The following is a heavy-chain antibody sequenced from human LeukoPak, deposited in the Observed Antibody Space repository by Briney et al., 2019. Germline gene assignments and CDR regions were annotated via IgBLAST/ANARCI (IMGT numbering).Heavy chain of an antibody. J-gene: IGHJ3*02. V-gene: IGHV3-7*01. D-gene: IGHD6-6*01. CDR2: INQDASEK. CDR1: GFTFSIYW. CDR3: AVQYSSSSGVYALDM. Sequence: GGSLRLSCGASGFTFSIYWMTWVRQSPGKGLEWVANINQDASEKYYVDSVKGRVTISRDNARNSLYLEMNSLRAEDTAVYYCAVQYSSSSGVYALDMWGQGTMVTVSS.